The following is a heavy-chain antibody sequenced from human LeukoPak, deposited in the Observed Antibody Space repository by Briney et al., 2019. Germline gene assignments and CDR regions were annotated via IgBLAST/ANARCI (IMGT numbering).Heavy chain of an antibody. J-gene: IGHJ4*02. D-gene: IGHD5-12*01. CDR2: INPSGGST. Sequence: GASVKVSCKASGYTFTSYYMHWVRQAPGQGLEWMGIINPSGGSTSYAQKFQGRVTMTRDTSTSTVYMELSSLRSEDTAVYYCARNLGGYSGYDYFDYWGQGTLVTVSS. V-gene: IGHV1-46*01. CDR3: ARNLGGYSGYDYFDY. CDR1: GYTFTSYY.